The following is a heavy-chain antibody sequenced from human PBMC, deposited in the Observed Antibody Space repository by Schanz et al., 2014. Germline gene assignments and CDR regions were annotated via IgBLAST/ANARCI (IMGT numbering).Heavy chain of an antibody. CDR3: AKGRFGELSAFDI. D-gene: IGHD3-10*01. CDR2: ISGRDGST. J-gene: IGHJ3*02. CDR1: GFNFSDYA. V-gene: IGHV3-23*04. Sequence: EVQLVESGGGLVQPGGSLRLSCTASGFNFSDYAMCWVRQAPGMGLEWVSAISGRDGSTYYADSVRGRFTISRDNSKNTLYLQMNSLRAEDTAVYYCAKGRFGELSAFDIWGQGTMVTVSS.